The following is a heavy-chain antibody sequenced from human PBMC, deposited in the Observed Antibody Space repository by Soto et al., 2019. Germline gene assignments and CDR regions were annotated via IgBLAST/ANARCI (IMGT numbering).Heavy chain of an antibody. CDR1: GGTFSSYA. D-gene: IGHD1-1*01. CDR3: AHELEPRVYYYYGMDV. V-gene: IGHV1-69*06. J-gene: IGHJ6*02. Sequence: SVKVSCKASGGTFSSYAISWVRQAPGQGLEWMGGIIPIFGTANYAQKFQGRVTITADKSTSTAYMELSSLRSEDTAVYYCAHELEPRVYYYYGMDVWGQGTTVTVSS. CDR2: IIPIFGTA.